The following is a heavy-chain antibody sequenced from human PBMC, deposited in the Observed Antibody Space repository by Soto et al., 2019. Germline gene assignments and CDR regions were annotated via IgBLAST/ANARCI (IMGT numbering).Heavy chain of an antibody. D-gene: IGHD5-18*01. Sequence: SETLSLTCTVSGGSVSSGSYYWSWIRQPPGKGLEWIGYIYYSGSTNYNPSLKSRVTISVDTSKNQFSLKLSSVTAADTAVYYCGRSWIQLPFDPWGQETLVTVSS. J-gene: IGHJ5*02. CDR2: IYYSGST. CDR1: GGSVSSGSYY. CDR3: GRSWIQLPFDP. V-gene: IGHV4-61*01.